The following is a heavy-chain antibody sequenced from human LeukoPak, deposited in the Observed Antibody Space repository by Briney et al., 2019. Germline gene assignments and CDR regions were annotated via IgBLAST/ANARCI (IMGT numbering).Heavy chain of an antibody. J-gene: IGHJ4*02. Sequence: SETLSLTCTVSGYSISSGYYWGWIRQPPGKGLEWIGSIYHSGSTYYNPSLKSRVTISVDTSKNQFSLKLSSVTAADTAVYYCARGKSGSSSGAFFDYWGQGTLVTVSS. D-gene: IGHD6-6*01. V-gene: IGHV4-38-2*02. CDR1: GYSISSGYY. CDR2: IYHSGST. CDR3: ARGKSGSSSGAFFDY.